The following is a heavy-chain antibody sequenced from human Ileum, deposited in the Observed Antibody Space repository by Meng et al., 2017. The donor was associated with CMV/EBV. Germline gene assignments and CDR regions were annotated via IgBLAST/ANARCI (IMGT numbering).Heavy chain of an antibody. CDR1: GGSFSDYY. D-gene: IGHD4-23*01. CDR2: VHHSGIT. J-gene: IGHJ4*02. CDR3: ATNSEDY. V-gene: IGHV4-34*01. Sequence: QAQLKPWVPGLLKPSETLSLSCAVYGGSFSDYYWIWIRQSPGKGLEWIGEVHHSGITNSNPSLKSRVTISVDTSKNQFFLKLTSVTAADTGLYYCATNSEDYWGQGTLVTVSS.